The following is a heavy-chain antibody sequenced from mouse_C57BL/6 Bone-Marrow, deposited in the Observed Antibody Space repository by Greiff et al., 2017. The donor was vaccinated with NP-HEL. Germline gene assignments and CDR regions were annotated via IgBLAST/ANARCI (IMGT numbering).Heavy chain of an antibody. CDR3: ASYYSNLYYAMDY. CDR1: GIDFSRYW. D-gene: IGHD2-5*01. J-gene: IGHJ4*01. V-gene: IGHV4-1*01. CDR2: INPDSSTI. Sequence: VQLQQSGGGLVQPGGSLKLPCAASGIDFSRYWMSWVRRAPGKGLEWIGEINPDSSTINYAPSLKDKFIISRDNAKNTLYLQMSKVRSEDTALYYCASYYSNLYYAMDYWGQGTSVTVSS.